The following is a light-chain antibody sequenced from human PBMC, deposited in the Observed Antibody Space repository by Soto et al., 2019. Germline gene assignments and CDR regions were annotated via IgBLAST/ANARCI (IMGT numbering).Light chain of an antibody. CDR1: SSNIGRNY. CDR3: AAWDDTLSAL. Sequence: QSALTQPPSASGTPGQRVTISCSGSSSNIGRNYVYWYQQLPGMAPKLLIYRNNQRPSGVPDRFSGSKSGTSASLAISGLRSEDEADYYCAAWDDTLSALFGGGTKLTVL. V-gene: IGLV1-47*01. CDR2: RNN. J-gene: IGLJ2*01.